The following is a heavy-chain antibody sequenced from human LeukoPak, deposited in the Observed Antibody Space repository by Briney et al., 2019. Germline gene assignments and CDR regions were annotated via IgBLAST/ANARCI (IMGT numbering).Heavy chain of an antibody. J-gene: IGHJ2*01. V-gene: IGHV3-74*01. Sequence: AGGSLRLSCAASGFTFSGYWMHWVRQVPGEGLVWVSRITGDGSSTTYADSVKGRFTISRDNAKNTVFLQMISLRAEDTAVYYCARDTGWYFDLWGRGTLVTVS. CDR1: GFTFSGYW. CDR2: ITGDGSST. D-gene: IGHD4-17*01. CDR3: ARDTGWYFDL.